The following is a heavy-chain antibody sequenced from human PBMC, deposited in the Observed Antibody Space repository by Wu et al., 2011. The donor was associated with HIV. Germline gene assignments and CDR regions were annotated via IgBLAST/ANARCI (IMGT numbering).Heavy chain of an antibody. J-gene: IGHJ4*02. Sequence: GLEWMGWISAYNGDTNYAHNLQGRVTMTTDTSTGTVYMELRSLRSDDTAVYYCAGETGFSHFDFWGQGTLVTVSS. V-gene: IGHV1-18*01. D-gene: IGHD7-27*01. CDR3: AGETGFSHFDF. CDR2: ISAYNGDT.